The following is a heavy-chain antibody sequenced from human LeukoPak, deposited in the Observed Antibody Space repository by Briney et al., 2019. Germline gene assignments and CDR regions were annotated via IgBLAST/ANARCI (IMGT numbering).Heavy chain of an antibody. CDR1: GFTFSSYA. Sequence: GGSLRLSCAASGFTFSSYAMSWVRQAPGKGLEWVSAISGSVGSTYYADSVKGRFTISRDNSKKTLYLQMNSLRAEDTAVYYCAKGSSSGWAYYYYGMGVWGKGTTVTVSS. J-gene: IGHJ6*04. V-gene: IGHV3-23*01. CDR2: ISGSVGST. CDR3: AKGSSSGWAYYYYGMGV. D-gene: IGHD6-19*01.